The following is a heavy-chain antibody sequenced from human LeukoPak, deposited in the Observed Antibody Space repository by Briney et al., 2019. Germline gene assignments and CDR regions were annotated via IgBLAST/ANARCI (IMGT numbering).Heavy chain of an antibody. CDR3: AKDLSQYDSSGYRYFDY. CDR1: GFTVSSNY. CDR2: IQYNGGNK. J-gene: IGHJ4*02. D-gene: IGHD3-22*01. Sequence: GGSLRLSCAASGFTVSSNYMSWVRQAPGKGLEWVAFIQYNGGNKYYADFVKGRFTISRDNSQSTLYLQMDSLRAEDTAVYYCAKDLSQYDSSGYRYFDYWGQGSPVTVSS. V-gene: IGHV3-30*02.